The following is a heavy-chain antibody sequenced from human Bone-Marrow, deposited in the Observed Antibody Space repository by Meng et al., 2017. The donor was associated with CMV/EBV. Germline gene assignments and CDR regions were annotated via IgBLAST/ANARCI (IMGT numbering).Heavy chain of an antibody. CDR1: GFTFSSHS. CDR3: ARDWGVVPAATGLPRPKVYYGMDV. CDR2: ISSSSYI. V-gene: IGHV3-21*01. J-gene: IGHJ6*02. Sequence: GGSLRLSCAASGFTFSSHSMNWVRQAPGKGLEWVSSISSSSYIYYADSVKGRFTISRDNAKNSLYLQMNSLRAEDTAVYYCARDWGVVPAATGLPRPKVYYGMDVWGQGTTVTVSS. D-gene: IGHD2-2*01.